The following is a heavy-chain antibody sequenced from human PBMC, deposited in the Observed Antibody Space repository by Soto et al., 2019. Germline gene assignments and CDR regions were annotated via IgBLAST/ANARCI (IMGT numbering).Heavy chain of an antibody. CDR3: TRDQSGTPDI. CDR2: MSATGGA. V-gene: IGHV4-4*07. Sequence: SXALSLTHTLSGDSISNYYWTSIRQSAVKGLEWIGRMSATGGAAYNPPLKSRLTLSRDTSKNELSLSLKFVTAADTAVYFCTRDQSGTPDIWGQGTMVTVSS. J-gene: IGHJ3*02. CDR1: GDSISNYY. D-gene: IGHD1-26*01.